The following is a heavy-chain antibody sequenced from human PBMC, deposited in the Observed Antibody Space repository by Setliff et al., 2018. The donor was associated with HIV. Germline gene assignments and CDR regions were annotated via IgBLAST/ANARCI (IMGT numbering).Heavy chain of an antibody. CDR1: GGSISKYF. D-gene: IGHD2-15*01. CDR3: ALTGHRLLRGYMDV. V-gene: IGHV4-4*07. J-gene: IGHJ6*03. Sequence: SETLSLTCTVSGGSISKYFWSRIRQSAEKGLEWIGRIYVSGDTNYNPSLKSRVTMSLDTSKKHFSLNLKSVTAADTAVYYCALTGHRLLRGYMDVWGKGTTVTVSS. CDR2: IYVSGDT.